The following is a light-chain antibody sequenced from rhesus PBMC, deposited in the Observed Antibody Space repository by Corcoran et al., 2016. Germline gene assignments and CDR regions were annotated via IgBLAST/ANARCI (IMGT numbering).Light chain of an antibody. CDR3: GSWDNSGNHYI. J-gene: IGLJ1*01. CDR2: GNT. V-gene: IGLV3S11*01. CDR1: SLKTYY. Sequence: SSGLTQEPALSVALGHTVRMTCQGDSLKTYYASWYQQKPAQVPVLVIYGNTNRPSGIPGRFSGSWSGNTGSLTITGAQVEDEADYYCGSWDNSGNHYIFGAGTRLTVL.